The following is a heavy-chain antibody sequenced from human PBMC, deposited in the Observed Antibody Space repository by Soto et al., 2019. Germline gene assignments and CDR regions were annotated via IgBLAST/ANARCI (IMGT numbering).Heavy chain of an antibody. Sequence: EVQLVESGGGLVQPGRSLRLSCAASGFTFDDYAMHWVRQAPGKGLEWVSGISWDSGSIGYADAVKGRFTISRDNAKNSLYLQMNSLRAEDTALYYCAKVRGLVLSFYFDYWGHGTLVTVSS. CDR1: GFTFDDYA. V-gene: IGHV3-9*01. J-gene: IGHJ4*01. CDR2: ISWDSGSI. CDR3: AKVRGLVLSFYFDY. D-gene: IGHD6-19*01.